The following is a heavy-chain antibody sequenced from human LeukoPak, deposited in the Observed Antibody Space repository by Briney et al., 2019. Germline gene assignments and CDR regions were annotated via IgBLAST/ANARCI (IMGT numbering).Heavy chain of an antibody. CDR2: IYHSGST. V-gene: IGHV4-38-2*02. CDR3: ARDFQWELPKNDAFDI. CDR1: GYSISSGYY. J-gene: IGHJ3*02. Sequence: NPSETLSLTCTVSGYSISSGYYWGWIRQPPGKGLEWIGSIYHSGSTYYNPSLKSRVTISVVTSKNQFSLKLSSVTAADTAVYYCARDFQWELPKNDAFDIWGQGTMVTVSS. D-gene: IGHD1-26*01.